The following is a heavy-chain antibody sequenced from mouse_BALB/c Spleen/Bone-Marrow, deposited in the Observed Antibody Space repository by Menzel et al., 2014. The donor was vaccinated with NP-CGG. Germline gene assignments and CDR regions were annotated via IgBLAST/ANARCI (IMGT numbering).Heavy chain of an antibody. CDR2: INPSSGYT. V-gene: IGHV1-4*02. CDR3: AREARTGAWFTY. CDR1: GYTFTSYT. Sequence: VQLQQSGAELARPGASVKMSCKASGYTFTSYTIQWVKQRPGQGLEWIEYINPSSGYTDYNQKFKDKTTLTADKSSNTAYMQLTSLTSEDSAVYSCAREARTGAWFTYWGQGTLVTVSA. D-gene: IGHD4-1*01. J-gene: IGHJ3*01.